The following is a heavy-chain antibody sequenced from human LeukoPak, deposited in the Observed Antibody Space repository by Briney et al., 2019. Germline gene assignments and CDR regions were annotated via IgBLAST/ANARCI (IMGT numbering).Heavy chain of an antibody. D-gene: IGHD1-26*01. V-gene: IGHV3-23*01. J-gene: IGHJ4*02. Sequence: GGSLRLSCAASEFTFSSYSMNWVRQAPGKGLEWVSGISGSGGSTYYADSVKGRFTISRDNSKNTVYLQMNNLRAEDTAVYYCAKKSLGSGSSGYYFDYWGQGTLVTVSS. CDR3: AKKSLGSGSSGYYFDY. CDR1: EFTFSSYS. CDR2: ISGSGGST.